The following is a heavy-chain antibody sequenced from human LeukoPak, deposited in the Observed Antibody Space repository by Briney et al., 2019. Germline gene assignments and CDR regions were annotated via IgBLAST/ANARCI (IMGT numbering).Heavy chain of an antibody. D-gene: IGHD5-24*01. J-gene: IGHJ4*02. CDR1: GFTFTRHG. CDR3: GGSEDGYIDY. CDR2: IKTDGTNT. Sequence: GGSLRLSCAASGFTFTRHGMHWVRQAPGKRLEWVSRIKTDGTNTIYADFVEGRFTISRDNARNTLYLQMSSLRAGDTAVYYCGGSEDGYIDYWGQGTLVTVSS. V-gene: IGHV3-74*01.